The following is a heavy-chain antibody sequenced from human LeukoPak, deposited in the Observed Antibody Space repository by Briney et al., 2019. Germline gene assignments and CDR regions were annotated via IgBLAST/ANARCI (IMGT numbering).Heavy chain of an antibody. Sequence: PSGTLSLTCAVSGGSISSSNWWSWVRPPPGKGLEWIGEIYHSGSTNYNPSLKSRVTISVDMSKNQFSLKLSSVTAADTAVYYCARSAQPLQTLDYWGQGTLVTVSS. D-gene: IGHD2-2*01. CDR3: ARSAQPLQTLDY. CDR2: IYHSGST. J-gene: IGHJ4*02. V-gene: IGHV4-4*02. CDR1: GGSISSSNW.